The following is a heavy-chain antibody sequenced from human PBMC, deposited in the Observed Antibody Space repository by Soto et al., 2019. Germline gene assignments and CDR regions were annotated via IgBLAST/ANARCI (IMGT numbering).Heavy chain of an antibody. V-gene: IGHV1-18*01. D-gene: IGHD6-13*01. Sequence: ASVKVSCKASGYTFTSYGISWVRQAPGQGLEWMGWTSAYNGNTNYAQKLQGRVTMTTDTSTSTAYMELRSLRSDDTAVYYCARVVFLVIAAAGTVNWFDPWGQGTLVTVSS. CDR1: GYTFTSYG. J-gene: IGHJ5*02. CDR2: TSAYNGNT. CDR3: ARVVFLVIAAAGTVNWFDP.